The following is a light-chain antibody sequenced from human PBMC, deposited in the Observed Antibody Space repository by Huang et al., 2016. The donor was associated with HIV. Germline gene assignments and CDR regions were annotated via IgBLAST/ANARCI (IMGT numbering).Light chain of an antibody. CDR3: QQCDNVPFT. J-gene: IGKJ3*01. CDR2: DTS. Sequence: DIQMTQSPSSLSASVGDRVTIKCQASQDITNYLTWYQQRSGKAPRLRIYDTSNLEAGVPARFNGSGSGTDFTFTISSLQPGDTATYYCQQCDNVPFTFGPGTKVSLK. V-gene: IGKV1-33*01. CDR1: QDITNY.